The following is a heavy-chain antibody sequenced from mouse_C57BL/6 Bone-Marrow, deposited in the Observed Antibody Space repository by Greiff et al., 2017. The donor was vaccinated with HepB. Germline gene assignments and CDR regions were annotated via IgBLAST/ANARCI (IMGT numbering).Heavy chain of an antibody. D-gene: IGHD2-3*01. Sequence: VQLQQSGPELVKPGASVKMSCKASGYTFTDYYMNWVKQSHGKSLEWIGVINPYNGGTSYNQKFKGKATLTVDKSSSTAYMELNSLTAEDSAVYYCARSRDGWGFAYWGQGTLVTVAA. CDR3: ARSRDGWGFAY. CDR1: GYTFTDYY. V-gene: IGHV1-19*01. CDR2: INPYNGGT. J-gene: IGHJ3*01.